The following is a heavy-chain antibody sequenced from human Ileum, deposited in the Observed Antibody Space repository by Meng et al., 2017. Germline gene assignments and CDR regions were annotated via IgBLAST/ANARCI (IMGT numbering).Heavy chain of an antibody. CDR2: ISAYNGNT. V-gene: IGHV1-18*01. Sequence: ASVKVSCKASGYTFTSYGIRWVRQAPGQGLEWMGWISAYNGNTNYAQKLQGRVTMTTDTSTSTAYMGLRSLRSDDTAVYYCARDPGFGELLYYFDYWAKGTLATFPS. D-gene: IGHD3-10*01. CDR3: ARDPGFGELLYYFDY. CDR1: GYTFTSYG. J-gene: IGHJ4*02.